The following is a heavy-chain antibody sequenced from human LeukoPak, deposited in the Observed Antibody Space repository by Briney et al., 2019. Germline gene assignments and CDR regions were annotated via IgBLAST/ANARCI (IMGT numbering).Heavy chain of an antibody. Sequence: SETLSLTCPVSGGSLSSYYWRWLRQPPGKGREWIGYIYYSGSTNYNPSLKSRVTISVDTSKNQFSLKLSSVTAADTAVYYCARSAGRSYYGMDVWGQGTTVTVSS. CDR3: ARSAGRSYYGMDV. V-gene: IGHV4-59*01. J-gene: IGHJ6*02. CDR2: IYYSGST. CDR1: GGSLSSYY.